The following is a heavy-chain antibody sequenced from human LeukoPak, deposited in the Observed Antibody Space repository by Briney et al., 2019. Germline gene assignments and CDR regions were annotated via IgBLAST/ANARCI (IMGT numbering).Heavy chain of an antibody. J-gene: IGHJ4*02. V-gene: IGHV4-39*01. D-gene: IGHD6-6*01. CDR3: ASLPEYSSSPHFDY. CDR1: GGSISSSSYY. CDR2: IYYSGST. Sequence: SETLSLTCTVSGGSISSSSYYWGWIRQPPGKGLEWIGSIYYSGSTYYNPSLKSRVTISVDTSKNQFSLKLSSVTAADTAVYYCASLPEYSSSPHFDYWGQGTLVTVSS.